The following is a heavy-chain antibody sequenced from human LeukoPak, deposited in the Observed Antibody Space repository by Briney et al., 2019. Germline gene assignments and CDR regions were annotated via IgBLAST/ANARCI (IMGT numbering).Heavy chain of an antibody. CDR2: ISGSGGST. CDR1: GFTFSSYA. D-gene: IGHD3-9*01. CDR3: VKDIFDYYYGMDV. J-gene: IGHJ6*02. Sequence: GGSLRLSCAASGFTFSSYAMSWVRQAPGKGLEWVSAISGSGGSTYYADSVKGRFTISRDNSKNTLYLQMNSLRAEDTAVYYCVKDIFDYYYGMDVWGQGTTVTVSS. V-gene: IGHV3-23*01.